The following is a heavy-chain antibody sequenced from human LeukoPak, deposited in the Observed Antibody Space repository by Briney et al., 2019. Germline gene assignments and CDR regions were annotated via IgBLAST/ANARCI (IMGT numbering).Heavy chain of an antibody. V-gene: IGHV1-69*01. J-gene: IGHJ4*02. CDR2: IIPIFGTA. CDR3: ASPGSGSYILRY. CDR1: GGTFTSYA. D-gene: IGHD3-10*01. Sequence: SVKVSCKASGGTFTSYAISWVRQAPGQGLEWMGGIIPIFGTANYAQKFQGRVTITADESTSTAYMELSSLRSDDTAVYYCASPGSGSYILRYWGQGTLVTVSS.